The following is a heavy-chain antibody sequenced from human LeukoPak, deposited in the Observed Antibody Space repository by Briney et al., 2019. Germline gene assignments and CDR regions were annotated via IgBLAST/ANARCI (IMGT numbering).Heavy chain of an antibody. D-gene: IGHD4-17*01. CDR3: ARLYGDYV. V-gene: IGHV4-4*02. CDR1: GGSINNNKW. CDR2: VYYSGST. Sequence: NTSETLSLTCVASGGSINNNKWWSWVRQPPGKGLEWIGDVYYSGSTNYNPSLRSRVTMTVDTSQNQLSLNLNSVTATDTAVYYCARLYGDYVWGQGTLVTVSS. J-gene: IGHJ4*02.